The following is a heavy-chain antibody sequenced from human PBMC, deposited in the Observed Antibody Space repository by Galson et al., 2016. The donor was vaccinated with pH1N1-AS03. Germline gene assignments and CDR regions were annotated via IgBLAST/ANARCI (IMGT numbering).Heavy chain of an antibody. CDR1: GGSFSTYA. D-gene: IGHD3-3*01. Sequence: SVKVSCKASGGSFSTYAITWVRQAPGQGLEWMGGIIPVFDTPNYAQKFQGRVKITADESRNTAYMELSSLRSADTAVYYCAREATIFGVAGLHMDVWGQGTTVTVSS. J-gene: IGHJ6*02. CDR2: IIPVFDTP. CDR3: AREATIFGVAGLHMDV. V-gene: IGHV1-69*13.